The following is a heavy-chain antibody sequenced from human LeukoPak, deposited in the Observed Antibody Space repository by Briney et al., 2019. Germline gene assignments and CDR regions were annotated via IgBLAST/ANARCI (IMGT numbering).Heavy chain of an antibody. CDR1: GFIFIKSA. J-gene: IGHJ4*02. Sequence: GASVKVSCKASGFIFIKSAVQWVRQARGQRLEWIGWLGVGTGRRSYAENFQERATITRDMSTSTAYMELSSLRSEDTAVYYCAADPLHYYGSGTYYKAPSLRHWGQGTLVTVS. D-gene: IGHD3-10*01. CDR2: LGVGTGRR. V-gene: IGHV1-58*01. CDR3: AADPLHYYGSGTYYKAPSLRH.